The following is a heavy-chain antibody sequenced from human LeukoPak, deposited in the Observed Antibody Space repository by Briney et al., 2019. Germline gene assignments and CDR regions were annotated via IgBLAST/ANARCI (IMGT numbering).Heavy chain of an antibody. J-gene: IGHJ5*02. V-gene: IGHV3-15*07. D-gene: IGHD6-19*01. CDR2: IKPKTDGETT. CDR1: GFTFSNAY. Sequence: GGSLRLSCAASGFTFSNAYMNWVRQAPGKGLEWVGRIKPKTDGETTEYAAPVKDRFSISRDDSKSMMYLQMNSLKTEDTAVYYCTTYTSASFDHWGQGTLVTVSS. CDR3: TTYTSASFDH.